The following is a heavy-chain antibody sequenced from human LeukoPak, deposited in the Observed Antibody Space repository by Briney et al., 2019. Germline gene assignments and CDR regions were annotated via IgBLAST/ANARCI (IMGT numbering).Heavy chain of an antibody. CDR3: ARDQGVELELPYYMDV. CDR2: ISAYNGNT. D-gene: IGHD1-7*01. CDR1: GYTFTGYY. V-gene: IGHV1-18*04. Sequence: ASVKVSCKASGYTFTGYYMHWVRQAPGQGLEWMGWISAYNGNTNYAQKLQGRVTMTTDTSTSTAYMELRSLRSDDTAVYYCARDQGVELELPYYMDVWGKGTTVTVSS. J-gene: IGHJ6*03.